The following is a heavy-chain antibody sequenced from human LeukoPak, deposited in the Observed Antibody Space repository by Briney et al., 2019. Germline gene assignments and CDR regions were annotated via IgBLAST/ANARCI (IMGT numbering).Heavy chain of an antibody. CDR2: INLNAVTT. CDR1: GYTFTNYY. Sequence: ASVKVSCKASGYTFTNYYIHWMRQAPGQGLEWVGIINLNAVTTRYAQRFQGRITVTRDTSTSTVYMELSSLRSEDTAVYFCAREGAAEAKNFDYWGQGTLVIVSS. J-gene: IGHJ4*02. CDR3: AREGAAEAKNFDY. D-gene: IGHD6-25*01. V-gene: IGHV1-46*01.